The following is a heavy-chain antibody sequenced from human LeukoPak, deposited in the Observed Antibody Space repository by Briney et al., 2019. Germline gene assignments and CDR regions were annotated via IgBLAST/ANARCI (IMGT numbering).Heavy chain of an antibody. V-gene: IGHV3-30*18. J-gene: IGHJ5*02. CDR3: AKKYSTGLDP. D-gene: IGHD1-26*01. CDR1: GFTFSNFA. Sequence: GGSLRLSCAATGFTFSNFAMHWVRQAPGKGLEWVAVVSYDGSYKYYADSVKGRFTISRDNSKNTLYLQMNSLRGEDTALYYCAKKYSTGLDPWGQGTLVTVSS. CDR2: VSYDGSYK.